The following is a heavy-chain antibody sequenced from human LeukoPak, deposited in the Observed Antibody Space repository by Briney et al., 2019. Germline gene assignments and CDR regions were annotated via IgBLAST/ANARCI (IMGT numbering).Heavy chain of an antibody. CDR2: ISYDGSNK. CDR3: ARAQIAAADYYYYYGMDV. D-gene: IGHD6-13*01. Sequence: GGSLRLSCAASGFTFSSYGMHWVRQAPGKGLEWVAFISYDGSNKYYADSVKGRFTISRDSSKNTLYLQMNSLRAEDTAVYYCARAQIAAADYYYYYGMDVWGQGTTVTVSS. CDR1: GFTFSSYG. V-gene: IGHV3-30*03. J-gene: IGHJ6*02.